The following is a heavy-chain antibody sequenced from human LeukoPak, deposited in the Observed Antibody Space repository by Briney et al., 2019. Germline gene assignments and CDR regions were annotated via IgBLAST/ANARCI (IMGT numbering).Heavy chain of an antibody. V-gene: IGHV4-59*01. J-gene: IGHJ5*02. D-gene: IGHD6-13*01. Sequence: PSETLSLTCTVSGGSISSYYWSWIRQPPGKGLEWFGYIYYSGSTNYNPSLKSRVTISVDTSKNQFSLKLSSVTAADTAVYYCAREGPWHPYSSSSNWFDPWGQGTLVTVSS. CDR1: GGSISSYY. CDR2: IYYSGST. CDR3: AREGPWHPYSSSSNWFDP.